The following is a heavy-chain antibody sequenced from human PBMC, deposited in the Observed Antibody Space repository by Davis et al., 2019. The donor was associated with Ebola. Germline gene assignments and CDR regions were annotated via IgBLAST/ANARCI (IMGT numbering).Heavy chain of an antibody. Sequence: SETLSLTCAVYGGSFSGYYWSWIRQPPGKGLEWIGEINHSGSTNYNPSLKSRVTISVDTSKNQFSLKLSSVTAADTAVYYCARDAPPTWHYYYGIDVWGQGTTVTVSS. CDR3: ARDAPPTWHYYYGIDV. CDR2: INHSGST. CDR1: GGSFSGYY. V-gene: IGHV4-34*01. J-gene: IGHJ6*02. D-gene: IGHD1-1*01.